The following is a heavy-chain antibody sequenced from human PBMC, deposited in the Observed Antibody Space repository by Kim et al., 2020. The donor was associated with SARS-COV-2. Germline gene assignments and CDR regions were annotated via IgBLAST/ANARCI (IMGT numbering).Heavy chain of an antibody. CDR3: ARDRNYADY. Sequence: TGKPKYSEILQGRVTLMRDTAANTAYMELRGLRSEDTAVYYCARDRNYADYWGQGTLVTVSS. J-gene: IGHJ4*02. V-gene: IGHV1-3*01. CDR2: TGKP.